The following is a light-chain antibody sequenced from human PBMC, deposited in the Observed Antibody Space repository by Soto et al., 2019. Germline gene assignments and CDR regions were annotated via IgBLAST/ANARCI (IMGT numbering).Light chain of an antibody. CDR1: SSDVVSYNL. CDR2: EVS. V-gene: IGLV2-23*02. J-gene: IGLJ2*01. Sequence: QSALTQPASVSGSPGQSITISCTGTSSDVVSYNLVSWYQQHPGKAPKLMIYEVSKRPSGVSHRFSGSESGNTASLTSSGLQAEDEADYYCCSNAGSGTLVFGGGTKLTVL. CDR3: CSNAGSGTLV.